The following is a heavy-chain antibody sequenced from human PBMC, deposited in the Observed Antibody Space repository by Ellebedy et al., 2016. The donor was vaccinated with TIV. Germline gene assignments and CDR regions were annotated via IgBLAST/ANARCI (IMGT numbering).Heavy chain of an antibody. V-gene: IGHV1-2*02. Sequence: AASVQVSCKASGYTFTGYYMHWVRQAPGQGLEWMGWINPNSGGTNYAQKFQGRVTMNRDTSISTAYMELSRLRSDDTAVYYCARDSAIQLWLLGYNGMDVWGQGTTVTVSS. J-gene: IGHJ6*02. CDR3: ARDSAIQLWLLGYNGMDV. CDR1: GYTFTGYY. CDR2: INPNSGGT. D-gene: IGHD5-18*01.